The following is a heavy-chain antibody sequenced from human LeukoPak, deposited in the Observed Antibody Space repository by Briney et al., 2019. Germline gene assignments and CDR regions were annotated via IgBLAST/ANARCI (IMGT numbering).Heavy chain of an antibody. CDR3: AAPAFYYDTRGYQPRFDH. CDR1: GGTFSNYA. J-gene: IGHJ4*02. D-gene: IGHD3-22*01. CDR2: FIPIYDTV. V-gene: IGHV1-69*05. Sequence: SVKVSCRTSGGTFSNYAFSWVRQAPGQGPEWLGGFIPIYDTVKYARKFQGRVTLTTDESTNTVYMDLTSLSSEGTAVYYCAAPAFYYDTRGYQPRFDHWGQGTLITVSS.